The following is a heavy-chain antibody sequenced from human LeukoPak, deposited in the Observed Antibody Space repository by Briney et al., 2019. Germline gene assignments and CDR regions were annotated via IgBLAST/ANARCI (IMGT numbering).Heavy chain of an antibody. J-gene: IGHJ4*02. CDR3: AKELGVYPSGVIDY. Sequence: GGSLRLSCAASGFTFSSYAMSWVRQAPGKGLEWVSAMSGSGGSTYCADSVKGRFTISRDNSKNTLYLKMNSLRAEDTAVYYCAKELGVYPSGVIDYWGQGTLVTVSS. CDR1: GFTFSSYA. V-gene: IGHV3-23*01. CDR2: MSGSGGST. D-gene: IGHD3-16*01.